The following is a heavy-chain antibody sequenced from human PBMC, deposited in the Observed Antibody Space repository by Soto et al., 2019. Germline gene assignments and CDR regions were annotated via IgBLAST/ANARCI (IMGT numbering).Heavy chain of an antibody. CDR3: SINVIANY. Sequence: GGSLRLSCTPSGFTFGDYAISWVRLAPGKGLECVGFMRNKTYAGATEYSASVRGRDTMSIDDAESITFLQMNMLQIEGTGVYFCSINVIANYRSPGTRDTVS. J-gene: IGHJ4*02. V-gene: IGHV3-49*04. D-gene: IGHD2-21*01. CDR2: MRNKTYAGAT. CDR1: GFTFGDYA.